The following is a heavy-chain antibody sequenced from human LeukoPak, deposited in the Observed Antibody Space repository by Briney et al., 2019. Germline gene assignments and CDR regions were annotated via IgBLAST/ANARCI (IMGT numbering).Heavy chain of an antibody. Sequence: PGRSLRLSCAASGFTFSSYAMHWVRQAPGKGLEWVAVISYDGSNKYYADSVKGRFTISRDNSKNTLYLQMSSLRAEDTAVYYCARDFYDSSGYFDYWGQGTLVTVSS. CDR1: GFTFSSYA. CDR3: ARDFYDSSGYFDY. CDR2: ISYDGSNK. J-gene: IGHJ4*02. D-gene: IGHD3-22*01. V-gene: IGHV3-30-3*01.